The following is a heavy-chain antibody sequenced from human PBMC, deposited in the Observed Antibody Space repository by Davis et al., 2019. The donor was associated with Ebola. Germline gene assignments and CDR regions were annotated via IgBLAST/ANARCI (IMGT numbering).Heavy chain of an antibody. J-gene: IGHJ6*02. CDR1: GFTFSSYA. CDR3: VKGRRHCVGTVCYPYEYYYYAMDM. CDR2: ISYDGSNK. D-gene: IGHD2/OR15-2a*01. V-gene: IGHV3-30-3*01. Sequence: GESLKISCAASGFTFSSYAMHWVRQAPGKGLEWVAVISYDGSNKYYADSVRGRFSMSRDNSKNTVYLQMNSLRDEDTAVYYCVKGRRHCVGTVCYPYEYYYYAMDMWGQGTTVIVSS.